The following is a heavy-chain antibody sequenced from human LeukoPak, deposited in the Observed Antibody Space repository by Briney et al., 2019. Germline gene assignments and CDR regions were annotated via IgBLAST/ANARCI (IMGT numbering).Heavy chain of an antibody. Sequence: GASVKVSCKASGGTFSSYAISWVRQAPGQGLEWMGWISAYNGNTNYAQKLQGRVTMTTDTSTSTAYMELRRLRSDDTAVYYCARDYTVAVAGTVGYWGQGTLVTASS. V-gene: IGHV1-18*01. CDR1: GGTFSSYA. CDR2: ISAYNGNT. CDR3: ARDYTVAVAGTVGY. D-gene: IGHD6-19*01. J-gene: IGHJ4*02.